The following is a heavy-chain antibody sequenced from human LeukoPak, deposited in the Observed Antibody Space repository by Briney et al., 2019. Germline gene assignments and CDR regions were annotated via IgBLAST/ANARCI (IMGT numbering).Heavy chain of an antibody. D-gene: IGHD2-15*01. Sequence: GRSLRLSCAASGLTVSSYSMNWVRQAPGKGLEWVSYISSSSSTIYYADSVKGRFTISRDNAKNSLYLQMNSPRDEDTAVYYCARARASGRSGFDYWGQGTLVTVSS. CDR2: ISSSSSTI. V-gene: IGHV3-48*02. CDR3: ARARASGRSGFDY. J-gene: IGHJ4*02. CDR1: GLTVSSYS.